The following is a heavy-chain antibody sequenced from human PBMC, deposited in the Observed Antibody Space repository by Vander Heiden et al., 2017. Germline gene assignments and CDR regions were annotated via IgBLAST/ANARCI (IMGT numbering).Heavy chain of an antibody. CDR3: AVPDAYIQTGFRD. J-gene: IGHJ4*02. V-gene: IGHV1-24*01. CDR2: YDPEHGET. CDR1: GYTLPELS. D-gene: IGHD1-1*01. Sequence: QVQLVQSGAAVKKPGASVKVSCKVSGYTLPELSMHWVRQAPGKGLEWMGGYDPEHGETVYAHKFQGRVTMTEDTSADTAYMELRSLRSEYTAIYYCAVPDAYIQTGFRDWGQGTLVIVSS.